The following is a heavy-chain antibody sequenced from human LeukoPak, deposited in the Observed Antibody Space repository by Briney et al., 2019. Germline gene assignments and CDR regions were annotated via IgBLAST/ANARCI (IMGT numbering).Heavy chain of an antibody. J-gene: IGHJ5*02. CDR1: GYTLTELS. Sequence: ASVKVSCKVSGYTLTELSMHWVRQAAGQGLEWMGWMNPNSGNTGYAQKFQDRVTMTRDTSISTAFMELSSLRSEDTAVYYCARMDRERRTNLNWFDPWGQGTLVTVSS. CDR2: MNPNSGNT. V-gene: IGHV1-8*01. D-gene: IGHD2-8*01. CDR3: ARMDRERRTNLNWFDP.